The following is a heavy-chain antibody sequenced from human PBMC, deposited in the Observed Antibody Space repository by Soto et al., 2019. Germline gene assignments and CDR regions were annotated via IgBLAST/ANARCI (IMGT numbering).Heavy chain of an antibody. Sequence: QVQLVESGGGVVQPGGSLRLSCAGSGFNFNNYGMYWVRQAPGKGLEWVAFISFQGTNDYYAEAVKGRFTISKDYSKNTLYLQMNSLRAEDTAVYYCAREVSGGFHFDYWGQGTLVTVSS. CDR2: ISFQGTND. V-gene: IGHV3-30*03. CDR1: GFNFNNYG. J-gene: IGHJ4*02. CDR3: AREVSGGFHFDY. D-gene: IGHD2-8*02.